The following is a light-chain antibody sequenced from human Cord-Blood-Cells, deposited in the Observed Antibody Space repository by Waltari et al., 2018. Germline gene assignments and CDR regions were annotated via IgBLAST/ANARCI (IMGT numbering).Light chain of an antibody. Sequence: QSALTQPPSVSRSPGQSITLSCTGTSSDVGGYNYVSWYQQHPGKAPTLMIYDVSNRPSGVSNRFSGSKSGNTASLTISGLQAEDEADYYCSSYTSSSTWVFGGGTKLTVL. CDR1: SSDVGGYNY. CDR2: DVS. V-gene: IGLV2-14*03. CDR3: SSYTSSSTWV. J-gene: IGLJ3*02.